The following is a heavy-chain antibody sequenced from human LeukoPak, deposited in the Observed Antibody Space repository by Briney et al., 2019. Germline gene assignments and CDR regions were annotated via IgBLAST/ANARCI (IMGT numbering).Heavy chain of an antibody. D-gene: IGHD4-23*01. J-gene: IGHJ6*02. CDR1: GYTFTGYY. CDR2: INPNSGGT. Sequence: VKVSCKASGYTFTGYYMHWVRQAPGQGLEWMGWINPNSGGTNYAQKFQGWVTMTRDTSISTAYMELSRLRSDDTAVYYCARGEGYGGIYGMDVWGQGTTVTVSS. CDR3: ARGEGYGGIYGMDV. V-gene: IGHV1-2*04.